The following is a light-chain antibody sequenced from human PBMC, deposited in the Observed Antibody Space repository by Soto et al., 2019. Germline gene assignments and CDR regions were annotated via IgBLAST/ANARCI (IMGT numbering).Light chain of an antibody. CDR2: DAS. J-gene: IGKJ2*01. CDR1: QTISSY. CDR3: QQSHSSPYT. V-gene: IGKV1-39*01. Sequence: DIQMTQSPSSLSASVGDRVTITCRASQTISSYLNWYQQRPGKAPKLLIYDASSLQSGVASRFSGSGSGTDFTLTISSLQPEDFATYYCQQSHSSPYTFGQGTKLEIK.